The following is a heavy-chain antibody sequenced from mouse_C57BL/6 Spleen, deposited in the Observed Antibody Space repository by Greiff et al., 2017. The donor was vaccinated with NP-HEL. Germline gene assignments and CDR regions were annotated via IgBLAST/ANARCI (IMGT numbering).Heavy chain of an antibody. CDR2: IRLKSDNYAT. Sequence: DVQLQESGGGLVQPGGSMKLSCVASGFTFSNYWMNWVRQSPEKGLEWVAQIRLKSDNYATHYAESVKGRFTISRDDSKSSVYLQMNNVRDEDNGIYYCTVNYGYGMDDWGQGTPGTVSA. J-gene: IGHJ4*01. CDR1: GFTFSNYW. CDR3: TVNYGYGMDD. D-gene: IGHD1-1*01. V-gene: IGHV6-3*01.